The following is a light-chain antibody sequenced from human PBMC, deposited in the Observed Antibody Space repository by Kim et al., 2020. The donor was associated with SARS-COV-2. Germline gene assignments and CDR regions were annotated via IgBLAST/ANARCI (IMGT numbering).Light chain of an antibody. CDR3: GTWDSGLNGNWV. J-gene: IGLJ3*02. V-gene: IGLV1-51*01. Sequence: QSVLTQPHSVSAAPGQKVTISCSGSTSNMGDNSVSWYQHLPGTAPPLLIYDNNERPSGIPDRFSGSKSGTSATLDITGLQTGDEADYYCGTWDSGLNGNWVFGGGPRLTVL. CDR1: TSNMGDNS. CDR2: DNN.